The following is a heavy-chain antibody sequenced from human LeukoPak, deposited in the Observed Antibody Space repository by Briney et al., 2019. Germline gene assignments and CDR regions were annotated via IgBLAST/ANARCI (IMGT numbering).Heavy chain of an antibody. Sequence: GGSLRFSCAASGFTFSSYAMSWVRQAPGKGLEWVSAISGSGGSTYYADSVKGRFTISRDNSKNTLYLQMNSLRAEDTAVYYCARDSDYYGSGSSRFDYWGQGTLVTVSS. D-gene: IGHD3-10*01. CDR1: GFTFSSYA. V-gene: IGHV3-23*01. CDR3: ARDSDYYGSGSSRFDY. CDR2: ISGSGGST. J-gene: IGHJ4*02.